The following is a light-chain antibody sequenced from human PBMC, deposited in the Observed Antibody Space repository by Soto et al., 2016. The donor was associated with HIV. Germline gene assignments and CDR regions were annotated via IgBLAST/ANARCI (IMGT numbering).Light chain of an antibody. CDR1: SVTSYY. CDR2: GKN. J-gene: IGLJ1*01. CDR3: NSRYTSDSHHYV. V-gene: IGLV3-19*01. Sequence: SSELIQDPVVSVALGQTVKITCQGDSVTSYYVSWYQQKPGQAPRLVIYGKNNRPSGIPDRFSGSSSGNTASLTITGAQAEDEVDYYCNSRYTSDSHHYVFGTGTKVTVL.